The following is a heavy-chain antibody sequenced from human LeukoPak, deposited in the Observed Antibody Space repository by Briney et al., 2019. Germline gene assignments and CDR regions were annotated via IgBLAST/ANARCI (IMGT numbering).Heavy chain of an antibody. Sequence: GESLKISCKGSGYIFTNYWIGWVRQMPGKGLEWMGIIYPGDSDTRYSPSFQGQVTISVDKSISTAYLQWSSLKASDTAMYYCATPADVADAYGMDVWGQGTRSPSP. CDR3: ATPADVADAYGMDV. J-gene: IGHJ6*02. D-gene: IGHD2-15*01. V-gene: IGHV5-51*01. CDR1: GYIFTNYW. CDR2: IYPGDSDT.